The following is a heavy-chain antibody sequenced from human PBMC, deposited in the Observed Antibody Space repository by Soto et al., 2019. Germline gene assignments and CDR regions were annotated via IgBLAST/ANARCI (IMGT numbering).Heavy chain of an antibody. Sequence: SETLSLTCTVSGASFSPNYWAWIRQPPGKGLEWIGYIYYAGTTRYNPSLESRVAISLDTSKNQFSLRLSSVTAADTAVYYCARRYGYSFDYWGQGTLVTVSS. CDR3: ARRYGYSFDY. CDR1: GASFSPNY. D-gene: IGHD1-1*01. J-gene: IGHJ4*02. V-gene: IGHV4-59*08. CDR2: IYYAGTT.